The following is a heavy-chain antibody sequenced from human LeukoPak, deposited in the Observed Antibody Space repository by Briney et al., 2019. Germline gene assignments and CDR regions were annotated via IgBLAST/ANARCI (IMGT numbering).Heavy chain of an antibody. CDR2: IFPIIGIE. CDR3: ARGLRITMVRGGTTNYYYGMDV. D-gene: IGHD3-10*01. Sequence: GASVKVSCKASGGTFSSYAFSWVRQAPGQGLEWMGRIFPIIGIENYAQKFQGRVSITADSSTSTAYMELSSLRSEDTAVYYCARGLRITMVRGGTTNYYYGMDVWGQGTTVTVSS. J-gene: IGHJ6*02. V-gene: IGHV1-69*04. CDR1: GGTFSSYA.